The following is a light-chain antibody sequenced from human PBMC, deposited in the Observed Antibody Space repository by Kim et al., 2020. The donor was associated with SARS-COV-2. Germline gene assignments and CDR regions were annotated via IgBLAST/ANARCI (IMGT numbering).Light chain of an antibody. Sequence: GSPGQTASITCSADRLGDKYACWYQQKPGRPPGLVIYHDSQRPSGIPAGFSGSNSGNTATLTISGTQAMDEADYYCQAWDSSTVVFGGGTQLTV. CDR1: RLGDKY. J-gene: IGLJ2*01. V-gene: IGLV3-1*01. CDR2: HDS. CDR3: QAWDSSTVV.